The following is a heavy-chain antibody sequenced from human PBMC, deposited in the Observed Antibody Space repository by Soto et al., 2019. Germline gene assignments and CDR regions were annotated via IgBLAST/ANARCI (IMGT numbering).Heavy chain of an antibody. D-gene: IGHD3-22*01. CDR1: GGSISSYY. CDR2: IYYSGST. Sequence: SETLSLTCTVSGGSISSYYWSWIRQPPGKGLEWIGYIYYSGSTNYNPSLKSRVTISVDTSKNQFSLKLSSVTAADTAVYYCASGGYYDSSGYYFDYWGQGTLVTVPQ. V-gene: IGHV4-59*01. J-gene: IGHJ4*02. CDR3: ASGGYYDSSGYYFDY.